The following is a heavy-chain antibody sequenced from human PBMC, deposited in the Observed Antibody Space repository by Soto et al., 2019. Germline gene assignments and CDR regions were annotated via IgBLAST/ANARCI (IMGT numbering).Heavy chain of an antibody. CDR1: DFTITNAW. Sequence: GGSLRLSCAASDFTITNAWMYWVRQAPGKGLEWVGRIKTKAAGGATDYAAPLKGRFTISRDDSRNTLFLQMNSLKTEDTAVYYCTTGSVEGVWGQGATVTVSS. J-gene: IGHJ6*02. CDR3: TTGSVEGV. D-gene: IGHD2-15*01. CDR2: IKTKAAGGAT. V-gene: IGHV3-15*07.